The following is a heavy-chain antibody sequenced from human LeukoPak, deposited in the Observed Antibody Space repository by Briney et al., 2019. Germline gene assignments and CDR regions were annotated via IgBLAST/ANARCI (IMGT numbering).Heavy chain of an antibody. Sequence: PGRSLRLSCAASGFTFSSYAMHWVRQAPGKGLEWVAVISYDGSNKYYADSVKGRFTISRDNSKNTLYLQMNSLRAEDTAVYYCARGSSPHPNAFDIWGQGTMVTVSS. V-gene: IGHV3-30*04. CDR1: GFTFSSYA. CDR3: ARGSSPHPNAFDI. CDR2: ISYDGSNK. J-gene: IGHJ3*02.